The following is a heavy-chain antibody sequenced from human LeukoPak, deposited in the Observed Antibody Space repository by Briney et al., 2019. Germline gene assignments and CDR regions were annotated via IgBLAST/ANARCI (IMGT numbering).Heavy chain of an antibody. CDR1: GFTVSSNY. D-gene: IGHD3-9*01. J-gene: IGHJ4*02. CDR2: IYSGGTT. CDR3: ARDNDILTVRFDY. V-gene: IGHV3-66*01. Sequence: GGSLRLSCAVSGFTVSSNYMSWVRQAPGKGLEWVSIIYSGGTTYYADSVKGRFTISRDNSKNILYLQMNSLRAEDTALYYCARDNDILTVRFDYWGQGTLVTVSS.